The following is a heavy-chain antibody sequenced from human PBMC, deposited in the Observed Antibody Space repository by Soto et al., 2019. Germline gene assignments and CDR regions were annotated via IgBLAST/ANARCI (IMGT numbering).Heavy chain of an antibody. J-gene: IGHJ5*02. CDR2: IIPIFGTA. D-gene: IGHD3-22*01. Sequence: SVKVSCKASGGTFSSYAISWVRQAPGQGLEWMGEIIPIFGTANYAQKFQGRVTITADESTSTAYMELSSLRSEDTAVYYCARDRVLSSGYYPYCFDPWGQAPLVTLSS. CDR1: GGTFSSYA. V-gene: IGHV1-69*13. CDR3: ARDRVLSSGYYPYCFDP.